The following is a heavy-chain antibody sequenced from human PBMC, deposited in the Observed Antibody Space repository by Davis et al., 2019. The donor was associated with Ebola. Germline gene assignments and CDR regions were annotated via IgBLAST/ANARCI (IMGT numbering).Heavy chain of an antibody. J-gene: IGHJ6*02. Sequence: GESLKISRAASGFTFSSYGMNWVRQAPGKGLEWVSYISSSSSTIYYADSVKGRFTISRDNSKNTLYLQMNSLRAEDTAVYYCARSRVVVVPAAMTYYYYYYGMDVWGQGTTVTVSS. D-gene: IGHD2-2*01. V-gene: IGHV3-48*01. CDR1: GFTFSSYG. CDR3: ARSRVVVVPAAMTYYYYYYGMDV. CDR2: ISSSSSTI.